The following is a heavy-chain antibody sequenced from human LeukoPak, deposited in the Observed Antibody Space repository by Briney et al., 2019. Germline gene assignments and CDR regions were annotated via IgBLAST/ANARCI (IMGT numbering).Heavy chain of an antibody. V-gene: IGHV3-7*01. J-gene: IGHJ4*02. D-gene: IGHD5-12*01. CDR1: GFTFISYW. Sequence: GGSLRLSCAASGFTFISYWMSWVRQAPGKGLEWVANIKQDGSETYYVDSVKGRFTISRDNAKNSLYLQMNSLRAEDTAVYYCARETRGYSGQNYFDYWGQGTLVTVSS. CDR3: ARETRGYSGQNYFDY. CDR2: IKQDGSET.